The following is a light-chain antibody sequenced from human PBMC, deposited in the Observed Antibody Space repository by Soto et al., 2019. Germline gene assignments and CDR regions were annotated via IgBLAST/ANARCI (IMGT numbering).Light chain of an antibody. J-gene: IGKJ1*01. V-gene: IGKV3-15*01. CDR2: GAS. CDR3: QHYHNWPPWT. Sequence: EIVMTQSPATLSVSPGERATLSCRASQSVSSNLAWYQQKPGQAPRLLIYGASTRATGIPTRFSGSGSGTEFILTISGLQSDDFAVYYCQHYHNWPPWTFGQGTKVEIK. CDR1: QSVSSN.